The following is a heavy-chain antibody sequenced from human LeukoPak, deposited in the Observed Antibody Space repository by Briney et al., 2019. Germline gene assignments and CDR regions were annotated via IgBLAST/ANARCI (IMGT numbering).Heavy chain of an antibody. V-gene: IGHV4-39*01. Sequence: SETLSLTCTVSGGSISNDGYFWGWIRQPPGKGLEWIGSMSYGVDTYYSPALKSRLTISVDPPKNQFSLKLRSVTAADTAVYHCVRRLSYYFGVDVWGRGATVIVSS. J-gene: IGHJ6*02. CDR2: MSYGVDT. CDR3: VRRLSYYFGVDV. CDR1: GGSISNDGYF.